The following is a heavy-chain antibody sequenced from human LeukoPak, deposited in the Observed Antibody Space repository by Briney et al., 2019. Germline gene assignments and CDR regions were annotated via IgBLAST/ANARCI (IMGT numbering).Heavy chain of an antibody. D-gene: IGHD6-19*01. CDR2: MNPNSGNT. CDR3: AMYSSGWYGFDY. V-gene: IGHV1-8*01. J-gene: IGHJ4*02. CDR1: GYTFTSYD. Sequence: ASVKVSCKASGYTFTSYDINWVRQATGQGLEWMGWMNPNSGNTGYAQKFQGRVTMTRNTSISTAYMELSSPRSEDTAVYYCAMYSSGWYGFDYWGQGTLVTVSS.